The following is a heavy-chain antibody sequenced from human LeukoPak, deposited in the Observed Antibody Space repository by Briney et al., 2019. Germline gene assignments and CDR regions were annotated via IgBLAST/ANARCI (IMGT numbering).Heavy chain of an antibody. CDR1: GYTFTGYY. V-gene: IGHV1-2*02. J-gene: IGHJ4*02. Sequence: ASVKVSCKASGYTFTGYYMHWVRQAPGQGLEWMGWINPNSGGTNYAQKFQGRVTMTRDTSISTAYMELSSLRADDTAVYYCARYCSSASCYLGLDYWGQGTLVTVSS. D-gene: IGHD2-2*01. CDR3: ARYCSSASCYLGLDY. CDR2: INPNSGGT.